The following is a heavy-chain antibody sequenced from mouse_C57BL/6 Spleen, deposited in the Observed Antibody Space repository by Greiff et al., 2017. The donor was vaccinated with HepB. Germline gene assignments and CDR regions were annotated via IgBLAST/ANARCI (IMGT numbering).Heavy chain of an antibody. J-gene: IGHJ4*01. CDR1: GFSLTSYG. CDR3: ARNHYYGSSYMDY. CDR2: IWSGGST. V-gene: IGHV2-2*01. Sequence: VQLQQSGPGLVQPSQSLSITCTVSGFSLTSYGVHWVRQSPGKGLEWLGVIWSGGSTDYNAAFISRLSISKDNSKSQVFFKMNSPQADDTAIYYCARNHYYGSSYMDYWGQGTSVTVSS. D-gene: IGHD1-1*01.